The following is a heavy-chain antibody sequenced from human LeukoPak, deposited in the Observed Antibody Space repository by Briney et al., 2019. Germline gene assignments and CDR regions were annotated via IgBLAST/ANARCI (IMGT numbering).Heavy chain of an antibody. CDR3: ERHFSPGFRGNDVFDI. Sequence: GESLKISCKGSGYSFTSYWIGWVRQMPGKGLEWMGIIYPGDSDTRYSPSFQGQVTISADKSISTAYLQWSSLKASDTAMYYCERHFSPGFRGNDVFDIGGKGKRATFFS. CDR1: GYSFTSYW. J-gene: IGHJ3*02. CDR2: IYPGDSDT. V-gene: IGHV5-51*01. D-gene: IGHD3-16*01.